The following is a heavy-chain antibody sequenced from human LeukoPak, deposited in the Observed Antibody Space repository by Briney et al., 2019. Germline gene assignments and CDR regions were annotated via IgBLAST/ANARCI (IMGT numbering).Heavy chain of an antibody. J-gene: IGHJ4*02. Sequence: SETLSLTCTVSGGSISSSSYYWGWIRQPPGKGLEWIGSIYYSGSTYYNPSLQSRVTISVDTSKNQISMKLSSVTAADTAVYYCARLWRAAIDYGGQGTLVTVSS. CDR1: GGSISSSSYY. V-gene: IGHV4-39*01. CDR2: IYYSGST. D-gene: IGHD1-1*01. CDR3: ARLWRAAIDY.